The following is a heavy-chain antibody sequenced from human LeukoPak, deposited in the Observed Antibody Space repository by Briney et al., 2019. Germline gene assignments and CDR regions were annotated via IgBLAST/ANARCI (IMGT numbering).Heavy chain of an antibody. CDR3: ARSYGSGSLWFAFDI. D-gene: IGHD3-10*01. J-gene: IGHJ3*02. Sequence: SETLSLTCTVSGGSISSSSYYWGWIRQPPGKGLEWIGSIYYTGSTYYNPSLKGRVTVSADRSKNQFSLKLSSVTAADTAVYYCARSYGSGSLWFAFDIWGQGTMVTVSS. V-gene: IGHV4-39*01. CDR2: IYYTGST. CDR1: GGSISSSSYY.